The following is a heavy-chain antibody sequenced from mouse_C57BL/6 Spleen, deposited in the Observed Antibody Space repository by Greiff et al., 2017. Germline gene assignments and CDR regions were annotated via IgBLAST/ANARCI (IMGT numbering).Heavy chain of an antibody. J-gene: IGHJ4*01. V-gene: IGHV1-54*01. CDR3: ARDVGYYPYYYAMDY. CDR2: INPGSGGT. Sequence: VQLQQSGAELVRPGTSVKVSCKASGYAFTNYLIEWVKQRPGQGLEWIGVINPGSGGTNYNEKFKGKATLTADKSSSTAYMQLSSLTSEDSAVYFCARDVGYYPYYYAMDYWGQGTSVTVSS. D-gene: IGHD2-3*01. CDR1: GYAFTNYL.